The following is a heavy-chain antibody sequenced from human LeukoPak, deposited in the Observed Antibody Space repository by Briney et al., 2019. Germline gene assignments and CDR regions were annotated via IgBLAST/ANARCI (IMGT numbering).Heavy chain of an antibody. Sequence: GGSLRLSCAASGFTFSIYAMSWVRQVPGKGLEWVSAIGDTTYYADSVEGRFTISRDNSKNTLYLQMNSLRAEDAAIYYCAKAFAFVGATFFDYWGQGTLVTVSS. CDR1: GFTFSIYA. J-gene: IGHJ4*02. CDR3: AKAFAFVGATFFDY. D-gene: IGHD1-26*01. CDR2: IGDTT. V-gene: IGHV3-23*01.